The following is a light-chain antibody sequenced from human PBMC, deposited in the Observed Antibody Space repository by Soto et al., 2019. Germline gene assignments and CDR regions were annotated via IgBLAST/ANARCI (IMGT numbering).Light chain of an antibody. J-gene: IGLJ2*01. Sequence: QSVLTQPPSASGTPGQRVTISCSGSSSNIGSNTVNWYQQLPGTAPKLLIYSNNQRPSGVPDRFSGSKSGTSASLAISGLQSKDEADYYCAAWDASLNGVVFGGGTKLTVL. CDR3: AAWDASLNGVV. CDR2: SNN. V-gene: IGLV1-44*01. CDR1: SSNIGSNT.